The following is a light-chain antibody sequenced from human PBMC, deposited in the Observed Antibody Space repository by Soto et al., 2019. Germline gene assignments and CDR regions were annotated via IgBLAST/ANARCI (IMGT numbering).Light chain of an antibody. Sequence: QSALTQPPSASGSPGQSVTISCTGTSSDVGGYYDDSWYQQPPGKAPKLMIYEVTKQPSGVPDRFSGSKSGNTASLTVSGLQAEAEADYYCSSYSGRNNYVFGTGTKLTVL. CDR3: SSYSGRNNYV. J-gene: IGLJ1*01. CDR2: EVT. CDR1: SSDVGGYYD. V-gene: IGLV2-8*01.